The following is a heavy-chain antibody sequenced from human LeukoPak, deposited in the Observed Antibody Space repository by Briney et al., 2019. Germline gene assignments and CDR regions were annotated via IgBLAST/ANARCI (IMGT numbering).Heavy chain of an antibody. J-gene: IGHJ6*02. D-gene: IGHD3-9*01. V-gene: IGHV3-33*01. CDR2: IWYDGSNK. CDR1: GFTFSNCG. Sequence: GGSLRLSCAASGFTFSNCGMHWVRQAPGKGLEWVAVIWYDGSNKYYADSVKGRFTISRDNSKNTLYLQMNSLRAEDTAVYYCARVTSLTGYYNVHYYYGMDVWGQGTTVTVSS. CDR3: ARVTSLTGYYNVHYYYGMDV.